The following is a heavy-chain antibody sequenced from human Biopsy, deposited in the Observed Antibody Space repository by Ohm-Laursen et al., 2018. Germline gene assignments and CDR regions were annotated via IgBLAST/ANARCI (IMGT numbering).Heavy chain of an antibody. J-gene: IGHJ6*02. CDR1: GFSVSSYG. Sequence: SLRLSCAASGFSVSSYGMNWVRQAPGKGLEWISYTSETSSHIYDADSVRGRFTVARDIAKNSLYLQLNSLRVEDTAVYYCARDSSRRAREGGMDVWGQGTTVTVSS. CDR3: ARDSSRRAREGGMDV. V-gene: IGHV3-21*01. D-gene: IGHD6-6*01. CDR2: TSETSSHI.